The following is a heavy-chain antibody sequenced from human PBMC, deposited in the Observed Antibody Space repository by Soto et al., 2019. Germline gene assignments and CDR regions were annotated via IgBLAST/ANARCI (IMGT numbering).Heavy chain of an antibody. J-gene: IGHJ4*02. CDR3: ARRGYDFWSGYYNPYYFDY. Sequence: SETLSLTCAVYGGSFSGYYWSWIRQPPGKGLEWIGEINHSGSTNYNPSLKSRVTISVDTSKNQFSLKLSSVTAADTAVYYCARRGYDFWSGYYNPYYFDYWGQGTLVTVSS. V-gene: IGHV4-34*01. CDR1: GGSFSGYY. CDR2: INHSGST. D-gene: IGHD3-3*01.